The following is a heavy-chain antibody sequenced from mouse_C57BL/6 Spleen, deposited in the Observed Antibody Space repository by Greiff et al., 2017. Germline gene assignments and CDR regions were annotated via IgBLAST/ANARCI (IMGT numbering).Heavy chain of an antibody. Sequence: QVQLQQSGPELVKPGASVKISCKASGYAFSSSWMNWVKQRPVKGLEWIGRIYPGDGDTNYNGKFKGKATLTADKSSSTAYMQLSSLTSEDSAVYFCARLLGDYWGQGTTLTVSS. CDR1: GYAFSSSW. J-gene: IGHJ2*01. V-gene: IGHV1-82*01. D-gene: IGHD1-1*01. CDR3: ARLLGDY. CDR2: IYPGDGDT.